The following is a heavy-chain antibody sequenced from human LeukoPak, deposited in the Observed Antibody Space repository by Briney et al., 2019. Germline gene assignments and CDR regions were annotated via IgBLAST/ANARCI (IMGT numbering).Heavy chain of an antibody. CDR3: ARPTGWDSGYDFTLDY. CDR2: ISYDGSNK. V-gene: IGHV3-30-3*01. J-gene: IGHJ4*02. Sequence: GGSLRLSCAASGFIFSSYAMHWVRQAPGKGLEWVAVISYDGSNKYYADSVKGRFTISRDSSKNTLYLQMNSLRAEDTAVYYCARPTGWDSGYDFTLDYWGQGTLVTVSS. D-gene: IGHD5-12*01. CDR1: GFIFSSYA.